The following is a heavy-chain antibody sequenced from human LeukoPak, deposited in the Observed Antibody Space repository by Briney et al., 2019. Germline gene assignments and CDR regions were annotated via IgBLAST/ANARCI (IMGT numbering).Heavy chain of an antibody. CDR1: GYTFTGYY. V-gene: IGHV1-69*13. CDR3: ARVGDCGGDCTDAFDI. Sequence: GASVKVSCKASGYTFTGYYMHWVRQAPGQGLEWMGGIIPIFGTANYAQKFQGRVTITADESTSTAYMELSSLRSEDTAVYYCARVGDCGGDCTDAFDIWGQGTMVTVSS. CDR2: IIPIFGTA. D-gene: IGHD2-21*02. J-gene: IGHJ3*02.